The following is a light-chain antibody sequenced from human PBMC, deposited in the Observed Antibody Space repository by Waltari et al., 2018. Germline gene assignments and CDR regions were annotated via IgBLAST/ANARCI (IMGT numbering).Light chain of an antibody. CDR1: SSDVGVYNY. CDR3: CSYAGSSTLV. Sequence: QSALTPPASVSGSPGQSITISCTGTSSDVGVYNYVPWYQQHPGKAPKLMIYDVTKRPSGVSDRFSGSKSGNTASLTISGLQAEDEADYYCCSYAGSSTLVFGGGTKLTVL. J-gene: IGLJ2*01. V-gene: IGLV2-23*02. CDR2: DVT.